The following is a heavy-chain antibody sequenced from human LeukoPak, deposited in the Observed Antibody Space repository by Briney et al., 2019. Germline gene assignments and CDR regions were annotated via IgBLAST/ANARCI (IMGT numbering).Heavy chain of an antibody. CDR1: GYTFTGYY. CDR2: INPNSGGS. CDR3: ARVASSGWYDLYYFDY. Sequence: ASVKVSCKASGYTFTGYYLHWVRQAPGQGLEWMGRINPNSGGSNNAQKFQGRVTMTSDTSISTAYMELSRLRSDATAVYYCARVASSGWYDLYYFDYWGQGTLVTVSS. V-gene: IGHV1-2*06. J-gene: IGHJ4*02. D-gene: IGHD6-19*01.